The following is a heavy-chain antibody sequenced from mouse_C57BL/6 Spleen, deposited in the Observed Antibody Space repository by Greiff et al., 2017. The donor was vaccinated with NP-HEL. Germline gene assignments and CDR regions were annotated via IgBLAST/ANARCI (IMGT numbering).Heavy chain of an antibody. CDR2: FYPRDGST. V-gene: IGHV1-78*01. J-gene: IGHJ3*01. CDR1: GYTFTDHT. Sequence: VQLQQSDAELVKPGASVKISCKVSGYTFTDHTIHWMKQRPEQGLEWIGYFYPRDGSTKYNEKFKGQATLTADKSSSPAYMQLNSLTSEYSAVYFCASRSLAWFAYWGKGTLVTVSA. D-gene: IGHD6-2*01. CDR3: ASRSLAWFAY.